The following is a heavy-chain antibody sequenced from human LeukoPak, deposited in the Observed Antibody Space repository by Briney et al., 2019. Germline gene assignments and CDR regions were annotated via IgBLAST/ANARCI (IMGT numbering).Heavy chain of an antibody. V-gene: IGHV3-21*01. Sequence: PGGSLRLSCVVSGVSLTNYAMTWVRQAPGEGLKWVSCITGDSAYIYFADSVKGRFTISRDNAKNSLYLQMNSPRAEDTAVYYCARYGVSSSTSYIDFWGQGTLVTVSS. CDR1: GVSLTNYA. CDR3: ARYGVSSSTSYIDF. D-gene: IGHD2-2*01. J-gene: IGHJ4*02. CDR2: ITGDSAYI.